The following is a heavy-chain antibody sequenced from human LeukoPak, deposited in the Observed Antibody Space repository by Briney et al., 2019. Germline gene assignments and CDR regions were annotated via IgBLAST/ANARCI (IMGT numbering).Heavy chain of an antibody. J-gene: IGHJ5*02. Sequence: GRSLRLSCAASGFTFSSYGMHWVRQAPGKGLEGVAVISYDGSNKYYADSVKGRFTISRENSKNTLYLQMNSLRAEDTAVYYCAKDRPNWFDPWGQGTLVTVSS. CDR1: GFTFSSYG. CDR3: AKDRPNWFDP. V-gene: IGHV3-30*18. CDR2: ISYDGSNK.